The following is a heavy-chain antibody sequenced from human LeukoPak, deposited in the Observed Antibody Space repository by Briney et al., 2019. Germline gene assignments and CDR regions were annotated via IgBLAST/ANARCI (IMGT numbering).Heavy chain of an antibody. V-gene: IGHV3-48*04. CDR3: ARASLDYDYNYYYYGMDV. D-gene: IGHD3-16*01. Sequence: GGSLRLSCAASGFTFSSYSMNWVRQAPEKGLEWVSYISSSSSTIYYADSVKGRFTISRDNAKNSLYLQMNSLRAEDTAAYYCARASLDYDYNYYYYGMDVWGQGTTVTVSS. J-gene: IGHJ6*02. CDR2: ISSSSSTI. CDR1: GFTFSSYS.